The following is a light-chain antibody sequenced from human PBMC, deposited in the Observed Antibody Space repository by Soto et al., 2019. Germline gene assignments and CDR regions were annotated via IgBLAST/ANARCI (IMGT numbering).Light chain of an antibody. CDR2: EGT. Sequence: QSAVSQLGTACGSPGQPITNSGTGTSSDVGSYNLVSWYQQHPSKAPKLMIYEGTKRPSGISNRFSGSKSGDTASLTISGLQAEDEADYFCCSYAGTVAYVFGTGTKVTVL. CDR1: SSDVGSYNL. CDR3: CSYAGTVAYV. V-gene: IGLV2-23*01. J-gene: IGLJ1*01.